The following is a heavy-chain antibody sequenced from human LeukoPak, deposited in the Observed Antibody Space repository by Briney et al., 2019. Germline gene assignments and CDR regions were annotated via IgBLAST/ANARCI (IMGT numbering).Heavy chain of an antibody. V-gene: IGHV4-34*01. CDR2: INHSGST. CDR1: GGSFSGYY. D-gene: IGHD4-17*01. Sequence: SETLSLTCAVYGGSFSGYYWSWIRQPPGKGLEWIGEINHSGSTNYNPSLKSRVTISVDTSKNQFSLKLSSVTAADTAVYYCARLERKSTGTRGPQRGHFDYWGQGTLVTVSS. J-gene: IGHJ4*02. CDR3: ARLERKSTGTRGPQRGHFDY.